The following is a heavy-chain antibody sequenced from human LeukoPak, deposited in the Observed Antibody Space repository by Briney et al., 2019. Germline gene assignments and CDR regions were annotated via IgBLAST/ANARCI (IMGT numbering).Heavy chain of an antibody. CDR1: GDSISSSDFY. CDR3: ARRRKDLNWFDP. J-gene: IGHJ5*02. Sequence: PSETLSLACTVSGDSISSSDFYWGWIRRPPGTGLEWIALINYSGRTFYNPSLESRVTISVDMSKNQFSLRLNSVTAADTAVYYCARRRKDLNWFDPWGQGTLVTVSS. CDR2: INYSGRT. V-gene: IGHV4-39*01.